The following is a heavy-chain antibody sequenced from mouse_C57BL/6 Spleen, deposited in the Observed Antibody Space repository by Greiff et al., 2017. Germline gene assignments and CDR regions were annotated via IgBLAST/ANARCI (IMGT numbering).Heavy chain of an antibody. CDR2: IYPGSGST. D-gene: IGHD1-1*01. J-gene: IGHJ2*01. Sequence: QVQLQQPGAELVKPGASVKMSCKASGYTFTSYWITWVKQRPGQGLEWIGDIYPGSGSTNYNEKFKSKATLTVDTASSTAYMQLSSLTSEDSAVYYCARRGYYGSSYDFDYWGQGTTLTVSS. V-gene: IGHV1-55*01. CDR3: ARRGYYGSSYDFDY. CDR1: GYTFTSYW.